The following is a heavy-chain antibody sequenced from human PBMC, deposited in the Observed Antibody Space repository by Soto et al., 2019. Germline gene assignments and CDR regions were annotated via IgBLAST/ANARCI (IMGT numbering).Heavy chain of an antibody. J-gene: IGHJ3*02. D-gene: IGHD3-22*01. Sequence: PGGSLRLSGAASGFTFSSYCIHWVRQAPCKGLEWVAVISYDGSNKYYADSVKGRFTIPRDNSKNTLYLQMNSLRAEDTAVYYCAKDFVYYDKAFDICGRGTMVAV. V-gene: IGHV3-30*18. CDR2: ISYDGSNK. CDR1: GFTFSSYC. CDR3: AKDFVYYDKAFDI.